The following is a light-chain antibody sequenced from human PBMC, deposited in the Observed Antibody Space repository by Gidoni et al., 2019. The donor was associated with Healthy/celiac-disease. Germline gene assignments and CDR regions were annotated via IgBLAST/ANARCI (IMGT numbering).Light chain of an antibody. CDR1: QSLLHSDGYNY. Sequence: DIVMTQSPLSLPVTPGEPASISCRSTQSLLHSDGYNYLDWYLQKPGQSPQLLIYLGSNRASGAPDRFRGSGSGRDFTLKISRVEAEDVGVYYCMQALQTPTFGGGTKVEI. CDR3: MQALQTPT. CDR2: LGS. V-gene: IGKV2-28*01. J-gene: IGKJ4*01.